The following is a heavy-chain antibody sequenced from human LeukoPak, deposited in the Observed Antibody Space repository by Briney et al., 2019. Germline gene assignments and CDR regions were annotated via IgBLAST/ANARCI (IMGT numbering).Heavy chain of an antibody. CDR1: GGSFSGYY. Sequence: SETLSLTCAVYGGSFSGYYWSWIRQPPGKGLEWIGEINHSGSTNYNPSLKSRVTISVDTSKNQFSLKLSSVTAADTAVYYCARAAFGEDDSSGYPNWFDPWGQGTLVTVSS. V-gene: IGHV4-34*01. J-gene: IGHJ5*02. CDR2: INHSGST. CDR3: ARAAFGEDDSSGYPNWFDP. D-gene: IGHD3-22*01.